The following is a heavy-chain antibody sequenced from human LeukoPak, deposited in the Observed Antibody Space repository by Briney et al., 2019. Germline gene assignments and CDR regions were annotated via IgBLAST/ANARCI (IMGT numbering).Heavy chain of an antibody. D-gene: IGHD6-13*01. CDR1: GFTFSGYW. Sequence: PGGSLRLSCAASGFTFSGYWIHWVRQAPVKGLEWVSRVNSDGSRTDYADSVKGRFTISRDNAKNTLYLHMHSLRTEDTAVYYRTRSPYSSSWTFEYWGQGTLVSVPS. J-gene: IGHJ4*02. CDR3: TRSPYSSSWTFEY. CDR2: VNSDGSRT. V-gene: IGHV3-74*01.